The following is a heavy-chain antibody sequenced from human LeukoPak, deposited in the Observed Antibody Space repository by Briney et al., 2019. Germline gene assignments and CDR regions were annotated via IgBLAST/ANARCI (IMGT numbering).Heavy chain of an antibody. Sequence: GGSLRLSCAASGFTFSASSMHWVRQAPGKGLEWVAVLSNDGRYYCYADSVKGRFTISRDNSKNTLYLQMNSLRAEDTGVYWCARERDDRRVDYWGQGTLVTVSS. CDR2: LSNDGRYY. CDR1: GFTFSASS. CDR3: ARERDDRRVDY. D-gene: IGHD6-6*01. J-gene: IGHJ4*02. V-gene: IGHV3-30*04.